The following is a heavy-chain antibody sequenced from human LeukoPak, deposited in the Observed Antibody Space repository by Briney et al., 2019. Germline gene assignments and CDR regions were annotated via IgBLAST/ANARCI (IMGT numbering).Heavy chain of an antibody. V-gene: IGHV3-23*01. CDR1: GFTFSNYA. J-gene: IGHJ4*02. CDR3: AKEGRSLQTY. CDR2: ISGSSDST. D-gene: IGHD5-24*01. Sequence: GGSLRLSCAASGFTFSNYAMNWVRQAPGKGLEWVSAISGSSDSTYYVDSVKGRFTISRDNPKNTLYLQMNSLRAEDTAVYYCAKEGRSLQTYWGQGTLVTISS.